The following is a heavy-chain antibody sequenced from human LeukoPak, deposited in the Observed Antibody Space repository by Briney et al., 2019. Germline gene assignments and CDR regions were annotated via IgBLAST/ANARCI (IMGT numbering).Heavy chain of an antibody. CDR2: ISCSAGST. J-gene: IGHJ4*02. CDR1: GFTFSSYA. Sequence: GGSLRLSCAASGFTFSSYAMNWVRQAPGQGLEWVSAISCSAGSTYYADSVKGRFTISRDNSKNTLYLQLNKLRADDPPVYYCAKDGLTPRWSYGFDYWGQGTLVTVSS. V-gene: IGHV3-23*01. CDR3: AKDGLTPRWSYGFDY. D-gene: IGHD4-23*01.